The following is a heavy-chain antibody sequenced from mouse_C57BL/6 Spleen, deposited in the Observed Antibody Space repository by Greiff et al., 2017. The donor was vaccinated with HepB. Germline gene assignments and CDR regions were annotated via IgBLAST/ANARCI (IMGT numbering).Heavy chain of an antibody. J-gene: IGHJ4*01. V-gene: IGHV1-55*01. CDR2: IYPGSGST. D-gene: IGHD2-5*01. Sequence: VQLQQPGAELVKPGASVKMSCKASGYTFTSYWITWVKQRPGQGLEWIGDIYPGSGSTNYNEKFKSKATLTVDTSSSTAYMQLSSLTSEDSAVYYCARKDYSNSMYYAMDYWGQGTSVTVSS. CDR3: ARKDYSNSMYYAMDY. CDR1: GYTFTSYW.